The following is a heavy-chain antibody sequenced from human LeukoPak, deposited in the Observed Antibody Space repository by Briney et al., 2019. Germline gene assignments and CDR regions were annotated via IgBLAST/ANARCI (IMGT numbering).Heavy chain of an antibody. Sequence: GGSLRLSCAASGFTFSSYSMNWVRQAPGKGLEWVSNIGGSTSTTYYSDSVKGRSTISRDNAKNSLYLQMNSLRDEDTAVYYCARGRGSSNWDFDYWGQGTLVTVSS. CDR3: ARGRGSSNWDFDY. V-gene: IGHV3-48*02. J-gene: IGHJ4*02. D-gene: IGHD6-13*01. CDR1: GFTFSSYS. CDR2: IGGSTSTT.